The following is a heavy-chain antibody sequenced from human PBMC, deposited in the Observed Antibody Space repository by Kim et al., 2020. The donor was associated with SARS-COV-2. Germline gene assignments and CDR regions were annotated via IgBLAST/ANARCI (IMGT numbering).Heavy chain of an antibody. Sequence: GGSLRLSCAASGFSFISYSMNWVRQAPGKGLEWVSSISISSTYKYYADSVKGRFTISRDNTKNSLYLQMNSLRAEDTAVYYCARGGDVVATSGMVGYWGQGTLVTVSS. D-gene: IGHD5-12*01. J-gene: IGHJ4*02. CDR1: GFSFISYS. CDR2: ISISSTYK. CDR3: ARGGDVVATSGMVGY. V-gene: IGHV3-21*01.